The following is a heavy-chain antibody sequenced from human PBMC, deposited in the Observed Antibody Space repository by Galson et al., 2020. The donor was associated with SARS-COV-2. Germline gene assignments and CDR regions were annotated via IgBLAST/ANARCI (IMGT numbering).Heavy chain of an antibody. J-gene: IGHJ5*02. Sequence: SVKVSCKASGDSFINYAINWVRQAPGQGLEWMGHIIPVFPTASYAQKFQGRVTITADKSTSTVYLEISSLTFEDTAVYYCARDFQLDPWGQGTLVTVSS. CDR2: IIPVFPTA. CDR1: GDSFINYA. V-gene: IGHV1-69*06. CDR3: ARDFQLDP.